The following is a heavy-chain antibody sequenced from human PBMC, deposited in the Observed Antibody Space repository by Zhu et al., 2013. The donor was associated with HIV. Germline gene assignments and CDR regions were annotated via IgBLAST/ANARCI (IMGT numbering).Heavy chain of an antibody. CDR3: ARGRGTRGVITPYFDY. V-gene: IGHV1-3*01. Sequence: QVQLVQSGAEVKKPGASVKVSCKASGYTFTSYAMHWVRQAPGQRLEWMGWINAGNGNTKYSQKFQGRVTITRDTSASTAYMELSSLRSEDTAVYYCARGRGTRGVITPYFDYWGQGTLVTVSS. CDR1: GYTFTSYA. J-gene: IGHJ4*02. CDR2: INAGNGNT. D-gene: IGHD3-10*01.